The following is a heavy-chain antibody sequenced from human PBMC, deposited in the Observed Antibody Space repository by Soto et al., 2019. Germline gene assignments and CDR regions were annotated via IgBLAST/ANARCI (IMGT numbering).Heavy chain of an antibody. V-gene: IGHV4-59*01. Sequence: SEILSLTCTVSGGSISSYYWSLILQPPGKGLEWSGYIYYSGSTNYNPSLKSRVTISVDTSKNQFSLKLSSVTAADTAVYYCARAGITGTTRFSNYYYYGMDVWGQGTTVTVSS. D-gene: IGHD1-7*01. CDR3: ARAGITGTTRFSNYYYYGMDV. CDR1: GGSISSYY. J-gene: IGHJ6*02. CDR2: IYYSGST.